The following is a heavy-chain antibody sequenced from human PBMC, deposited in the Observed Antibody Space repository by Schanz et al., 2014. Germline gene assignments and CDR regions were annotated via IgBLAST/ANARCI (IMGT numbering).Heavy chain of an antibody. CDR1: EFTFSTDA. D-gene: IGHD5-18*01. Sequence: EVQLAESGGGLVQPGGSLRLSCAASEFTFSTDAMSWVRQAPGKGLEWLSVISASGGDTYYADSVKGRFTISRDNSKNTLFLQMSSLRVDDMAVYYCGRAGTGMAGWYFELWGHGTLVTVSS. CDR3: GRAGTGMAGWYFEL. J-gene: IGHJ2*01. V-gene: IGHV3-23*04. CDR2: ISASGGDT.